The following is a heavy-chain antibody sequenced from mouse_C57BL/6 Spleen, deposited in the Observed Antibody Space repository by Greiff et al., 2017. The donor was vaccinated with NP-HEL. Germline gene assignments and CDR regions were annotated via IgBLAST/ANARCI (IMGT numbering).Heavy chain of an antibody. CDR3: ARHIPPSGYAMDY. Sequence: EVQVVEFGGDLVKPGGSLKLSCAASGFTFSSYGMSWVRQTPDKRLEWVATISSGGSYTYYPDSVKGRFTISRDNAKNTLYLQMSSLKSEDTAMYYCARHIPPSGYAMDYWGQGTSVTVSS. D-gene: IGHD1-3*01. CDR2: ISSGGSYT. J-gene: IGHJ4*01. V-gene: IGHV5-6*01. CDR1: GFTFSSYG.